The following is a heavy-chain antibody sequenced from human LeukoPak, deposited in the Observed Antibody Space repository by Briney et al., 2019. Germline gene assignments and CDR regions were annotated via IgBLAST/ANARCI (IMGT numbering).Heavy chain of an antibody. D-gene: IGHD3-10*01. V-gene: IGHV4-39*01. CDR3: ARGIDMVRGVKSWFDP. CDR2: IYYSGST. CDR1: GGSISSSSYY. Sequence: SGTLSLTCTVSGGSISSSSYYWGWIRQPPGKGLEWIGSIYYSGSTYYNPSLKSRVTISVDTSKNQFSLKLSSVTAADTAVYYCARGIDMVRGVKSWFDPWGQGTLVTVSS. J-gene: IGHJ5*02.